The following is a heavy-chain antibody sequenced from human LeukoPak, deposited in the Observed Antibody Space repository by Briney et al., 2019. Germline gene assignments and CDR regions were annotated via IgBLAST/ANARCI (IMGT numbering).Heavy chain of an antibody. V-gene: IGHV1-2*02. CDR2: LNPNSGAT. D-gene: IGHD2/OR15-2a*01. CDR1: RYTFTANY. J-gene: IGHJ3*02. Sequence: ASVKVSCKTSRYTFTANYMQWVRQAPGQGLEWMGWLNPNSGATKYAQKFQGRVTMTRDTSISTAYMELSRLRSDDTAVYYCARYRCKTTSGCEDTDAFDMWGQGTMVIVSS. CDR3: ARYRCKTTSGCEDTDAFDM.